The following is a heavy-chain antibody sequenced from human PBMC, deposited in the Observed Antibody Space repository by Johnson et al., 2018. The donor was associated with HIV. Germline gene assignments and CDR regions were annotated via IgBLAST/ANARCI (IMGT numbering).Heavy chain of an antibody. D-gene: IGHD1-26*01. V-gene: IGHV3-66*01. Sequence: VRLVESGGGLVQSGGSLRLSCGASGFSVSNNYMNWVRQAPGKGLEWVSIIYSGGNTYYADSVRGRFTISRDNSKNILYLQMSSLRAEDTAMYYCAKETQYKVGWEAFDIWGQGTMVTVSS. CDR1: GFSVSNNY. CDR2: IYSGGNT. CDR3: AKETQYKVGWEAFDI. J-gene: IGHJ3*02.